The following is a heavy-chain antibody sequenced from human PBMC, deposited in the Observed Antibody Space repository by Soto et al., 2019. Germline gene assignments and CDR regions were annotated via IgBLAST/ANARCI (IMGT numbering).Heavy chain of an antibody. CDR2: ISGSGGST. V-gene: IGHV3-23*01. J-gene: IGHJ3*02. CDR1: GFTFSSYA. D-gene: IGHD4-17*01. Sequence: EVQLLESGGGLVQPGGSLRLSCAASGFTFSSYAMSWVRQAPGKGLEWVSAISGSGGSTYYADSVKGRFTISRDNSKNTLYLQMNSLRAEDRAVYYCAKDIPMMTTVTTGEDAFDIWGQGTMVTVSS. CDR3: AKDIPMMTTVTTGEDAFDI.